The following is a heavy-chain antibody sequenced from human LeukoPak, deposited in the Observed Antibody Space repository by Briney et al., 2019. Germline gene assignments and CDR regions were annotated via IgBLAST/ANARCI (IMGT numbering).Heavy chain of an antibody. V-gene: IGHV3-21*01. J-gene: IGHJ4*02. Sequence: GSLRLSCAASGFTFSNYDMNWVRQAPGKGLEWVSSISSSSSYIYYADSVKGRFAISRDNAKNSLYLQMYSLRAEDTAVYYCAGTYGSGSYPNYWGQGTLVTVSS. D-gene: IGHD3-10*01. CDR1: GFTFSNYD. CDR2: ISSSSSYI. CDR3: AGTYGSGSYPNY.